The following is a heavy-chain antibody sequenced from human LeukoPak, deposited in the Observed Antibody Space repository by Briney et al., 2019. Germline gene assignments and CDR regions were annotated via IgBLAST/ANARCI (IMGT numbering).Heavy chain of an antibody. D-gene: IGHD6-13*01. CDR2: ISYSGST. CDR1: GGSISSYY. Sequence: SETLSLTCTVSGGSISSYYWSWIRQPPGKGLEWIGYISYSGSTNFNPSLKSRVTISVDTSKNQFSLKLSSVTAADTAVYYCARHAPGPKDSYYAMDVWGQGTTVTVSS. CDR3: ARHAPGPKDSYYAMDV. J-gene: IGHJ6*02. V-gene: IGHV4-59*08.